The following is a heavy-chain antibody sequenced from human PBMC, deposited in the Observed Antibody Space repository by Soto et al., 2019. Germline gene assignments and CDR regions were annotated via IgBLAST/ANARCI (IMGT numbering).Heavy chain of an antibody. CDR3: ARVPIDTYMIYWSDP. J-gene: IGHJ5*02. CDR2: IYFSGRT. Sequence: SESLSLSCTVSGDSVSSGDYYWTWIRQPPGKGLEWVGHIYFSGRTNYIPSLESRVTISLDTSKNQFSLKLTSVTAADTAVYYCARVPIDTYMIYWSDPWGQGTLVTVSS. CDR1: GDSVSSGDYY. D-gene: IGHD3-16*01. V-gene: IGHV4-61*08.